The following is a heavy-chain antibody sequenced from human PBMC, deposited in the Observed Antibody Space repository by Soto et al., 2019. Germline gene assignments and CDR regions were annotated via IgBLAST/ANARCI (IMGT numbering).Heavy chain of an antibody. D-gene: IGHD3-9*01. CDR2: INPNSGGT. J-gene: IGHJ4*02. V-gene: IGHV1-2*02. Sequence: GASVKVSCKASGYTFTGYYMHWVRQAPGQGLEWMRWINPNSGGTNYAQKFQGRVTMTRDTSISTAYMELSRLRSDDTAVYYCARGGSPTNHYILTVYYYWAERILVTV. CDR3: ARGGSPTNHYILTVYYY. CDR1: GYTFTGYY.